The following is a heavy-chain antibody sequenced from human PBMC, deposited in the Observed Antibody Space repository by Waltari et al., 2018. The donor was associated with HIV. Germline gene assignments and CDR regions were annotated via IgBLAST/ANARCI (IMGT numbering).Heavy chain of an antibody. CDR2: ISRNSGSK. CDR1: GFLFDDYD. CDR3: ANVDGYFGGGGLHI. D-gene: IGHD2-21*01. J-gene: IGHJ3*02. Sequence: ELRLVQSGGGLVQPGRSLRLSCVASGFLFDDYDMEWVRKTPGKGLEWVSSISRNSGSKTYADSVQGRFTISRDNPRNSLYLQMNSLRVEDTALYYCANVDGYFGGGGLHIWGQGTMVIVSS. V-gene: IGHV3-9*01.